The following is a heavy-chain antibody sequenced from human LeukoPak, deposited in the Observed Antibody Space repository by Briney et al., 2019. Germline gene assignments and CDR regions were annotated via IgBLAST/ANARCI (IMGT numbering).Heavy chain of an antibody. J-gene: IGHJ1*01. CDR3: ARAPSEIGGYYPEYFRH. CDR2: IKSDGST. CDR1: GFTFSSYW. V-gene: IGHV3-74*01. Sequence: GGSLRLSCAASGFTFSSYWMHWVRRAPGKGLVWVSRIKSDGSTNYADSVKGRFTISRDNAKNTVSLQMNSLRAEDTGVYYCARAPSEIGGYYPEYFRHWGQGTLVTVSS. D-gene: IGHD3-22*01.